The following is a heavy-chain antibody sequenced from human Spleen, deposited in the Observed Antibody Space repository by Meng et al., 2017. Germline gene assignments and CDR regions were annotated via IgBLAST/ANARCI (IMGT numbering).Heavy chain of an antibody. Sequence: GESLKISCAASGFSFGDYVMSWVRQAPGKGLQWVSGINWNGGSTAYADSVKGRFTISRDNAKNSLYLQMNSLRAEDTALYYCAREYYYDSSGPAHDAFDIWGQGTMVTVSS. CDR3: AREYYYDSSGPAHDAFDI. V-gene: IGHV3-20*04. J-gene: IGHJ3*02. D-gene: IGHD3-22*01. CDR2: INWNGGST. CDR1: GFSFGDYV.